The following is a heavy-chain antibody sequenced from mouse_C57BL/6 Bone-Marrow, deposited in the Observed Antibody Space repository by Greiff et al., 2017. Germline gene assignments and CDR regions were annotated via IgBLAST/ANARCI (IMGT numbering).Heavy chain of an antibody. V-gene: IGHV1-15*01. D-gene: IGHD4-1*01. CDR3: TRGVLGRFAY. CDR2: IDPETGGT. CDR1: GYTFTDYE. J-gene: IGHJ3*01. Sequence: QVQLQQSGAELVRPGASVTLSCKASGYTFTDYEMHWVQQTPVHGLEWIGAIDPETGGTASNQKFKGKAILTADKSTSTAYMELRSLTSEDSAVYYCTRGVLGRFAYWGQGTLVTVSA.